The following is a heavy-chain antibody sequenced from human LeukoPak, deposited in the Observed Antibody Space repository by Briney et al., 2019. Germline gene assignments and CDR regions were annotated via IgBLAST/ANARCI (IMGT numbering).Heavy chain of an antibody. CDR1: AFIFNNYG. V-gene: IGHV3-23*01. Sequence: GGSLRLSCAAPAFIFNNYGLSWVRQAPGKGLKWVSAISNDGGGTNYADFVKGRFTISRDNSKNTLFLQMNSLRAEDTALYYCAKGSSGYFVDLWGQGTLVTVSS. J-gene: IGHJ5*02. CDR2: ISNDGGGT. D-gene: IGHD3-22*01. CDR3: AKGSSGYFVDL.